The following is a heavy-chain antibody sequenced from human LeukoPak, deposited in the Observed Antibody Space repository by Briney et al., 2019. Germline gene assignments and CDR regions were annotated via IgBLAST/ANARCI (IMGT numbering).Heavy chain of an antibody. CDR3: ATVPYSYGYPTTDY. CDR2: FDPEDDET. CDR1: GYTLTELS. D-gene: IGHD5-18*01. J-gene: IGHJ4*02. V-gene: IGHV1-24*01. Sequence: ASVKVSCKVSGYTLTELSMHWVRQAPGKGLEWMGGFDPEDDETIYAQKFQGRVTMTEDTSTDTAYMELSSLRSEDTAVYYCATVPYSYGYPTTDYWGQGTLVTVSS.